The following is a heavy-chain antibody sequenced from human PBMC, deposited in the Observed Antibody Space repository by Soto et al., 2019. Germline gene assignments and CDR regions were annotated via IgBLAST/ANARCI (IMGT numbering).Heavy chain of an antibody. CDR2: ISAYNGNT. V-gene: IGHV1-18*01. CDR1: GYTFTSYG. Sequence: QVQLVQSGAEVKKPGASVKVSCKASGYTFTSYGISWVRQAPGQGLEWMGWISAYNGNTNYAQKLQGRVTMTTDTSTRTAYLELRSLRSDDTAVDYCARETKGDYGDYGGVDYFDYWGQGTLVTVSS. CDR3: ARETKGDYGDYGGVDYFDY. J-gene: IGHJ4*02. D-gene: IGHD4-17*01.